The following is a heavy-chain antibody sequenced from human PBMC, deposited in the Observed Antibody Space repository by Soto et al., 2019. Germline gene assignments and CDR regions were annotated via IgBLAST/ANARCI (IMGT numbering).Heavy chain of an antibody. J-gene: IGHJ4*02. D-gene: IGHD3-10*02. CDR1: GFTFSSYG. Sequence: PGGSLRLSCAASGFTFSSYGMHWVRQAPGKGLEWVAVIWYDGSNKYYADSVKGRFTISRDNSKNTLYLQMNSLRAEDTAVYYCARANYYVPMFSYWGQGTLVTVSS. CDR2: IWYDGSNK. CDR3: ARANYYVPMFSY. V-gene: IGHV3-33*01.